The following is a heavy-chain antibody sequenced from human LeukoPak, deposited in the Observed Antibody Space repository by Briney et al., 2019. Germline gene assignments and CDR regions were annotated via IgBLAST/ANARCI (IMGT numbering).Heavy chain of an antibody. V-gene: IGHV3-7*01. D-gene: IGHD3-22*01. CDR3: ARTTMIIASDGFDI. CDR1: GFTSSSHW. CDR2: IKEDGSEK. J-gene: IGHJ3*02. Sequence: GGSLRLSCEASGFTSSSHWMSWVRQAPGKGLEWVANIKEDGSEKHYVDSVKGRFTISRDNAKNSLFLQMNSLRAEDTAVYYCARTTMIIASDGFDIWGQGTMVTVSS.